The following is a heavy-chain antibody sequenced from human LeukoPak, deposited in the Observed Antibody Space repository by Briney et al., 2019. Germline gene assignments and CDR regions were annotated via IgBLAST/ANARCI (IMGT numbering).Heavy chain of an antibody. D-gene: IGHD3/OR15-3a*01. J-gene: IGHJ5*02. V-gene: IGHV3-21*01. CDR1: GFTFSSYS. CDR3: ARDGRP. Sequence: GGSLRLSCAASGFTFSSYSMNWVRQAPGKGLEWVSSISSSGSYIYYVDSVKGRFTISRDNAKNSLYLQMNSLRAEDTAVYYCARDGRPWGQGTLVTVSS. CDR2: ISSSGSYI.